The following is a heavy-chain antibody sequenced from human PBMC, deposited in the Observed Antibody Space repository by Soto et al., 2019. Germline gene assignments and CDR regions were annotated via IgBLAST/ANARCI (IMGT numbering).Heavy chain of an antibody. D-gene: IGHD3-22*01. V-gene: IGHV4-59*12. CDR1: GVSITSYF. CDR2: ISFSGAT. J-gene: IGHJ4*02. Sequence: SETLSLTCTVSGVSITSYFWSWIRQTPGKGLDWIGSISFSGATYSNPSLKGRAALSVDTSENHLSLTLSSVTAADTAVYYCAREPDGDASGYYCGFDYWGPGTLVTVSS. CDR3: AREPDGDASGYYCGFDY.